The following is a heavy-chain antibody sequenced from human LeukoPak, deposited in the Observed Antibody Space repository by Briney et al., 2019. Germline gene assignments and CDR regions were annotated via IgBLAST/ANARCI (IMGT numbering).Heavy chain of an antibody. V-gene: IGHV4-30-2*01. CDR3: ARVATVTGAYGMDV. Sequence: SETLSLTCAVSGGSISSGGYSWSWIRQPPGKGLEWIGYIYHSGSTYYNPSLKSRVTISVDRSKNQFSLKLSSVTAADTAVDYCARVATVTGAYGMDVWGQGTTVTVSS. J-gene: IGHJ6*02. CDR2: IYHSGST. D-gene: IGHD4-11*01. CDR1: GGSISSGGYS.